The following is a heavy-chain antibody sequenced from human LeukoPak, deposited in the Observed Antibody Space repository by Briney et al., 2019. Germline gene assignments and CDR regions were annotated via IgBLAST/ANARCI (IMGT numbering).Heavy chain of an antibody. CDR2: IIPIFGTA. D-gene: IGHD3-3*01. CDR1: GGTFSSYA. J-gene: IGHJ2*01. Sequence: GASVKVSCKASGGTFSSYAISWVRQAPGQGLEWMGGIIPIFGTANYAQKFQGRVTITADKSTSTAYMELSSLRSEDTAVYYCARAPYYDFWSGFSTRFDLWGRGTLVTVSS. V-gene: IGHV1-69*06. CDR3: ARAPYYDFWSGFSTRFDL.